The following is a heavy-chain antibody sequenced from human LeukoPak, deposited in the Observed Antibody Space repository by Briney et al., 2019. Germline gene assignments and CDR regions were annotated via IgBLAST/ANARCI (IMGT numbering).Heavy chain of an antibody. CDR2: INSDGSST. Sequence: RPGGSLRLSCAATGFTFSGYWMHWVRQAPGKGLVWVSRINSDGSSTSYADSVKGRFTISRDNAKNTLYLQMNSLRAEDTAVYYCARVRVGTTYFDYWGQGTLVSVSS. CDR3: ARVRVGTTYFDY. V-gene: IGHV3-74*01. D-gene: IGHD1-26*01. J-gene: IGHJ4*02. CDR1: GFTFSGYW.